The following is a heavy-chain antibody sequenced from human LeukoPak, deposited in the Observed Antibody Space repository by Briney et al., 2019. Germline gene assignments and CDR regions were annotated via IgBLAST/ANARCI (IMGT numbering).Heavy chain of an antibody. J-gene: IGHJ6*02. Sequence: PSETLSLTCAVYGGSFSGYYWSWIRQPPGKGLEWIGSIYYSGSTYYNPSLKSRVTISVDTSKNQFSLKLSSVTAADTAVYYCSFDYDILTGYVCGMDVWGQGTTVTVSS. D-gene: IGHD3-9*01. V-gene: IGHV4-34*01. CDR2: IYYSGST. CDR1: GGSFSGYY. CDR3: SFDYDILTGYVCGMDV.